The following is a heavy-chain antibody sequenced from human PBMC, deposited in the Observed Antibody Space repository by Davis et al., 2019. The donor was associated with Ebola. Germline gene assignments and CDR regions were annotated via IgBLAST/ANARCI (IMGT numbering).Heavy chain of an antibody. CDR1: GGFFSNYY. J-gene: IGHJ4*02. D-gene: IGHD3-10*01. Sequence: MPSETLSLTCAVYGGFFSNYYWNWIRQPPGKGLEWIGEINHSGSTNYNPSLKSRVTISLDTSKNQFSLKLSSVTAADTAVYYCARSGAYGPSRYWGQGTLVTVSS. CDR2: INHSGST. V-gene: IGHV4-34*01. CDR3: ARSGAYGPSRY.